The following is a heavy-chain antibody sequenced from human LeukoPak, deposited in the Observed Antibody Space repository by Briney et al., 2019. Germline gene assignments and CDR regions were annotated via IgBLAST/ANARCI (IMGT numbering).Heavy chain of an antibody. D-gene: IGHD2-2*02. Sequence: GGSLRLSCAASGFTFDDYAMHWVRQAPGKGLEWVSGISWDGGSTYYADSVKGRFAISRGNNKNSLYLQMTSLRTEDTALYYCTKGSNTWPSLFDYWGQGTLVTVSS. J-gene: IGHJ4*02. CDR3: TKGSNTWPSLFDY. CDR2: ISWDGGST. CDR1: GFTFDDYA. V-gene: IGHV3-43*02.